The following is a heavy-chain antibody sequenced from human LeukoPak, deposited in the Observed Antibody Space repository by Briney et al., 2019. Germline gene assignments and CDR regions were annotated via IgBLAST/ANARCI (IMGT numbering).Heavy chain of an antibody. J-gene: IGHJ5*02. Sequence: TLSLTCTVSGGSISSGSYYWSWIRQPAGKGLEWIGRIYTSGSTNYNPSLKSRVTISVDTSKNQFSLKLSSVTAADTAVYYCAREYYDFWSGSPLNWFDPWGQGTLVTVSS. CDR2: IYTSGST. D-gene: IGHD3-3*01. V-gene: IGHV4-61*02. CDR1: GGSISSGSYY. CDR3: AREYYDFWSGSPLNWFDP.